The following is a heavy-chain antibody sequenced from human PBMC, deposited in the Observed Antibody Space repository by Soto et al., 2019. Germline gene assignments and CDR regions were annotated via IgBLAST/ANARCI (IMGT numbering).Heavy chain of an antibody. V-gene: IGHV3-74*01. J-gene: IGHJ6*03. CDR3: ARGWFGPDV. D-gene: IGHD3-10*01. CDR1: EFTFSGRS. CDR2: IDKVGTDS. Sequence: EVQLVESGGGLVQPGGSLRLSCAASEFTFSGRSVHWVRQAPGKGLVWVSGIDKVGTDSTYAESVKGRFTSSRDNAKNTVYLQMNSRRVEDTAVYYCARGWFGPDVWGKGTTVTVSS.